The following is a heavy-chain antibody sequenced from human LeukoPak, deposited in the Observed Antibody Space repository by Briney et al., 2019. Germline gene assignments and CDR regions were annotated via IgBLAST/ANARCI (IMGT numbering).Heavy chain of an antibody. D-gene: IGHD3-22*01. J-gene: IGHJ6*03. Sequence: SQTLSLTCTVSGGSISSYYWSWIRQPAGKGLEWIGRIYTSGSTNYNPSLKSRVTMSVDTSENQFSLKLSSVTAADTAVYYCARAVQPGYYDSSGYYYYYYYMDVWGKGTTVTVSS. CDR3: ARAVQPGYYDSSGYYYYYYYMDV. V-gene: IGHV4-4*07. CDR1: GGSISSYY. CDR2: IYTSGST.